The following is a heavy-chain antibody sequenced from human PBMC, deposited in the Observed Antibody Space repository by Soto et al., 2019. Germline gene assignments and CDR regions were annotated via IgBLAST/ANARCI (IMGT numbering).Heavy chain of an antibody. CDR3: ARERGYSYGLMDY. CDR2: IIPIFGTA. Sequence: SVKVSCKASGGTFSSYAISWVRQAPGQGLEWMGGIIPIFGTANYAQKFQGRVTITADESTSTAYMELSSLRSEDTAVYYCARERGYSYGLMDYWGQGTLVTVSS. D-gene: IGHD5-18*01. J-gene: IGHJ4*02. CDR1: GGTFSSYA. V-gene: IGHV1-69*13.